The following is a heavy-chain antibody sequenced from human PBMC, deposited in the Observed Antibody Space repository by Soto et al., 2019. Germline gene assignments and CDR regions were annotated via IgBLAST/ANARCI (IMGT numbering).Heavy chain of an antibody. D-gene: IGHD2-2*01. CDR2: IIPISGTA. CDR1: GGTFSSYA. Sequence: QVQLVQSGAEVKKPGSAVKVSCKASGGTFSSYAISWVRQAPGQGLEWMGGIIPISGTANYAQKFQGRVTITADASTRTAYMDLSSLRSEDTAVYYCARSQGSSTSLEIYYYYYYGMDVWGQGTTVTVSS. J-gene: IGHJ6*02. V-gene: IGHV1-69*01. CDR3: ARSQGSSTSLEIYYYYYYGMDV.